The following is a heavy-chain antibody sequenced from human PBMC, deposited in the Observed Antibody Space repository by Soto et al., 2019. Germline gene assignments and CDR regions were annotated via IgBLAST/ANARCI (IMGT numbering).Heavy chain of an antibody. CDR2: IIPIFGTA. CDR1: GGTFSSYA. V-gene: IGHV1-69*13. Sequence: SVKVSCKASGGTFSSYAISWVRQAPGQGLEWMGGIIPIFGTANYAQKFQGRVTITADESTSTAYMELSSLRSEDTAVYYCARGASIDSGYDWNYYYGMDVWGQGTTVTVSS. CDR3: ARGASIDSGYDWNYYYGMDV. D-gene: IGHD5-12*01. J-gene: IGHJ6*02.